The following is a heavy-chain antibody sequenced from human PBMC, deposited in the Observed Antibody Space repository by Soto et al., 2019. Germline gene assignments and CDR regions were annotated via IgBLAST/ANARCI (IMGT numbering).Heavy chain of an antibody. CDR2: ISSTTNYI. V-gene: IGHV3-21*06. CDR1: GFTFTRYS. CDR3: ARESEDRNSNFEY. J-gene: IGHJ4*02. D-gene: IGHD1-1*01. Sequence: GWSLRLSCAASGFTFTRYSMNLVRQAPGKGLEWVSSISSTTNYIYYGDSMKGRFTISRDNAKNSLYLEMNSLRAEDTAVYYCARESEDRNSNFEYCGKGTLVTVSS.